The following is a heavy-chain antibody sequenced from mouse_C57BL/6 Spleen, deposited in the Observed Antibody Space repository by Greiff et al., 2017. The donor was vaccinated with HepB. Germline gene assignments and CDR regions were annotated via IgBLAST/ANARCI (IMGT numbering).Heavy chain of an antibody. J-gene: IGHJ2*01. D-gene: IGHD2-1*01. Sequence: VQLQQSGAELVKPGASVKLSCTASGFNIKDYYMHWVKQRTEQGLEWIGRIDPEDGETKYAPKFPGKATITADTSSNTAYLQLRSLTAEDTAVYYCARGRVYYGNYYFDYWGQGTTLTVSS. CDR3: ARGRVYYGNYYFDY. CDR2: IDPEDGET. V-gene: IGHV14-2*01. CDR1: GFNIKDYY.